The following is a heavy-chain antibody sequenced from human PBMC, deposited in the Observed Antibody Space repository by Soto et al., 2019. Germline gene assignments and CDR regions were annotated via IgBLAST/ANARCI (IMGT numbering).Heavy chain of an antibody. CDR3: ARDSNSQNWFDP. J-gene: IGHJ5*02. D-gene: IGHD6-13*01. V-gene: IGHV4-30-2*01. CDR1: GGSISSGGYS. Sequence: SETLSLTCAVSGGSISSGGYSWSWIRQPPGKGLEWIGYMYHSGSTYYNPSLKSRLSISVDTSKNQFSLKLSSVTAADTAVYYCARDSNSQNWFDPWGQGTLVTVSS. CDR2: MYHSGST.